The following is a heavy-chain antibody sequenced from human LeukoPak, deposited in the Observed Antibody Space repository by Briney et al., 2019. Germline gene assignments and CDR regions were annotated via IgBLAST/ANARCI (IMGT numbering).Heavy chain of an antibody. Sequence: ASVTVSCKTSGYILSDYYMHWVRQAPGQGLEWMGWLRGDTGDTDSPQKFKGRVTMTRDTATNTAYMQLSRLTYDDTAIYFCARVRDNACDYWGQGTLVTASS. CDR2: LRGDTGDT. D-gene: IGHD1-1*01. CDR3: ARVRDNACDY. CDR1: GYILSDYY. V-gene: IGHV1-2*02. J-gene: IGHJ4*02.